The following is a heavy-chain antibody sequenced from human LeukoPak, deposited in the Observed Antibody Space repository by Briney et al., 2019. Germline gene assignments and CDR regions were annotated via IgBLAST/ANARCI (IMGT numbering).Heavy chain of an antibody. CDR3: ARRSDYSSGWHGSHDAFDI. D-gene: IGHD6-19*01. J-gene: IGHJ3*02. Sequence: PGGSLRLSCAASGFTFSSYAMHWVRQAPGKGLEWVAVISYDGSNKYYADSVKGRFTISRDNSKNTLYLQMNSLRAEDTAVYYCARRSDYSSGWHGSHDAFDIWGQGTMVTASS. CDR1: GFTFSSYA. V-gene: IGHV3-30-3*01. CDR2: ISYDGSNK.